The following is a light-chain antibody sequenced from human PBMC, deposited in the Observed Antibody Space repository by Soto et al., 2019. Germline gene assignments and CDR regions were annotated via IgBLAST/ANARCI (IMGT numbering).Light chain of an antibody. J-gene: IGLJ2*01. CDR3: RSYTSSSTLVV. CDR1: SSDVGSYNY. Sequence: QSALTQAASVSGSPGQPITISCTGTSSDVGSYNYVSWYQQHPGKAPKLIIYEVSNRPSGVSNRFSGSKSGNTASLTISGLQAEDEADYYCRSYTSSSTLVVFGGGTQLTVL. V-gene: IGLV2-14*01. CDR2: EVS.